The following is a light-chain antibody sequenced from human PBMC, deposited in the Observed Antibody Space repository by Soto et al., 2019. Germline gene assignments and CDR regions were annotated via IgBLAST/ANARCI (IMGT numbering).Light chain of an antibody. V-gene: IGKV3-15*01. CDR1: QSVSSD. J-gene: IGKJ1*01. CDR3: QQYNTWHPXMA. Sequence: VVTQSPATLSVFPGETATLSCRASQSVSSDLAWYQQRPGQAPRLLIYGASTRATGIPARFRGSGSGTEFRLTISSLQSEDFATYYCQQYNTWHPXMAFGRGTKVDIK. CDR2: GAS.